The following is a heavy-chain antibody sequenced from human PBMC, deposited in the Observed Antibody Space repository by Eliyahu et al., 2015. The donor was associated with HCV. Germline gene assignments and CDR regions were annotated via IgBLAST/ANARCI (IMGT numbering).Heavy chain of an antibody. Sequence: QLQLQESGPGLVKSSETLSLTCTVSGGSISTSTYYWGWIRQPPGKGPEWVATINYSGRTFYNPSLKSRVTISVDSSKNQFSLKVTSVTAADTSVYYCARLTDFSRWFDPWGQGTLVTVSS. D-gene: IGHD2-21*02. CDR3: ARLTDFSRWFDP. V-gene: IGHV4-39*01. J-gene: IGHJ5*02. CDR1: GGSISTSTYY. CDR2: INYSGRT.